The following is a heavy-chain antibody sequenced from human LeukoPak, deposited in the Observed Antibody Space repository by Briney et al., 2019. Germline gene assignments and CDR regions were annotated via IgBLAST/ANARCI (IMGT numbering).Heavy chain of an antibody. CDR3: ARGHLKYYDFWSGYSRSYMDV. Sequence: TSETLSLTCAVYGGSFSVYYWSWIRQPPGKGLEWIGEINHSGSTNYNPSLKSRVTISVDTSKNQFSLKLSSVTAADTAVYYCARGHLKYYDFWSGYSRSYMDVWGKGTTVTVSS. V-gene: IGHV4-34*01. D-gene: IGHD3-3*01. J-gene: IGHJ6*03. CDR1: GGSFSVYY. CDR2: INHSGST.